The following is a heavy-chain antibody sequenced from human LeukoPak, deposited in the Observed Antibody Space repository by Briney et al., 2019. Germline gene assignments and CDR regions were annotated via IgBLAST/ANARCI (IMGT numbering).Heavy chain of an antibody. CDR1: GGSISSGSYY. CDR2: IYTSGST. J-gene: IGHJ5*02. CDR3: ARLHWIQPEWFDP. D-gene: IGHD5-18*01. V-gene: IGHV4-61*02. Sequence: SQTLSLTCTVSGGSISSGSYYWSWIRQPAGKGLEWIGRIYTSGSTNYNPSLKSRVTISVDTSKNQFSLKLSSVTAADTAVYYCARLHWIQPEWFDPWGQGTLVTVSS.